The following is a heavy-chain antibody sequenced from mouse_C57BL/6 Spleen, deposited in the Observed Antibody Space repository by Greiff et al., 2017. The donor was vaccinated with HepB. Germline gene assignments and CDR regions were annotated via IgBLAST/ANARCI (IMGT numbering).Heavy chain of an antibody. CDR1: GYAFSSYW. CDR2: IYPGDGDT. D-gene: IGHD2-4*01. CDR3: ARGGDDYGPYFDY. Sequence: VQLQQSGAELVKPGASVKISCKASGYAFSSYWMNWVKQRPGKGLEWIGQIYPGDGDTNYNGKFKGKATLTADKSSSTAYMQLSSLTSEDSAVYICARGGDDYGPYFDYWGQGTTLTVSS. J-gene: IGHJ2*01. V-gene: IGHV1-80*01.